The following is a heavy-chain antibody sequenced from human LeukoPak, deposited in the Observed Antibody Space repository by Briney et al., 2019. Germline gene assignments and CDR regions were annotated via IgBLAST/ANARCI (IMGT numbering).Heavy chain of an antibody. V-gene: IGHV3-66*01. CDR2: IYSDIST. J-gene: IGHJ5*02. CDR3: ARGVTAVPA. D-gene: IGHD2-21*02. Sequence: GGSLRLSCAASGFTVSNNYMGWVRQAPGKGLEWVSFIYSDISTYYADSVKGRFNISRDDSKNTLFLQMNSLRAEDTAVYYCARGVTAVPAWGQGTLVTVSS. CDR1: GFTVSNNY.